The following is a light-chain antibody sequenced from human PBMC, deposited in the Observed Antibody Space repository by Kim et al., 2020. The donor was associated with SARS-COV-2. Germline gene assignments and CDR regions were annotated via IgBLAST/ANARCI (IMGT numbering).Light chain of an antibody. V-gene: IGKV3-20*01. CDR1: QSVNSEY. J-gene: IGKJ2*01. Sequence: PGENATLSCRARQSVNSEYLAWYKQKPGQAPRVLIYGASRRSTGSPDRFSGSGSGTDFTLSISRLEPEDFAVYYCQHYGDSPLYTGGQGTKLEI. CDR2: GAS. CDR3: QHYGDSPLYT.